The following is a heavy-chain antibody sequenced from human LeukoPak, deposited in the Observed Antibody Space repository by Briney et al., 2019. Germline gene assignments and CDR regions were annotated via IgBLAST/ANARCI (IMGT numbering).Heavy chain of an antibody. Sequence: SETLSLTCAVYGGSFSGYYWSWIRQPPGKGLEWIGYIYYSGSTNYNPSLKSRVTISVDTSKNQFSLKLSSVTAADTAVYYCARLGIAAAFGYWGQGTLVTVSS. CDR1: GGSFSGYY. V-gene: IGHV4-59*01. CDR2: IYYSGST. CDR3: ARLGIAAAFGY. D-gene: IGHD6-13*01. J-gene: IGHJ4*02.